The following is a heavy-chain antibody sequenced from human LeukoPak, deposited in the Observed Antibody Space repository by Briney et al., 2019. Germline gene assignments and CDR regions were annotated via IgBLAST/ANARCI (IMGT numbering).Heavy chain of an antibody. CDR2: IYTSGNT. Sequence: PSETLSLTCTVSGGSISSYYWSWIRQPAGKGLEWIGRIYTSGNTNYNPSLKSRVTMSVDTSKNQFSLKLSSVTAADTAVYYCARDHLTYSYGSKPPNYYYYGMDVWGQGTTVTVSS. V-gene: IGHV4-4*07. D-gene: IGHD5-18*01. CDR1: GGSISSYY. CDR3: ARDHLTYSYGSKPPNYYYYGMDV. J-gene: IGHJ6*02.